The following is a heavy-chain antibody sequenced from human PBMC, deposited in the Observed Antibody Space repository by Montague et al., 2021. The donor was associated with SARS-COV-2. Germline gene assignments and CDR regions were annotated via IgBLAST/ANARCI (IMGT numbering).Heavy chain of an antibody. CDR3: AREGLVGGVYFDL. CDR1: GASFSSYD. V-gene: IGHV4-4*08. CDR2: HYSGGIT. Sequence: SETLSLTCSVSGASFSSYDWSWIRQPPGKGLEWIAYHYSGGITGYNPSLKSRGTISVDTSKNQVSLRLKSVTAADTAVYYCAREGLVGGVYFDLRGQGTLVTAS. J-gene: IGHJ4*02. D-gene: IGHD2-15*01.